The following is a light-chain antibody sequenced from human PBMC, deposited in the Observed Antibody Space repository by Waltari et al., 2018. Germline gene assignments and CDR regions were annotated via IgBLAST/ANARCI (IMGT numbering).Light chain of an antibody. J-gene: IGLJ3*02. V-gene: IGLV1-47*01. CDR3: GTWDDSLSRPV. CDR2: KNN. Sequence: QSVLTQPPSASGTPGQGVPIPCSGSSSNIESNYFYWYQQFPGTAPKVLMFKNNQRPSGVSDRFSASKSGASASLAISGLRSDDEADYYCGTWDDSLSRPVFGGGTKLTVL. CDR1: SSNIESNY.